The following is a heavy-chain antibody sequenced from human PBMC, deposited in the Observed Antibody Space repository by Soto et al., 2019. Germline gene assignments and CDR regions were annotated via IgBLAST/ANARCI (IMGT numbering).Heavy chain of an antibody. CDR2: ISSNGGST. CDR3: ARVYSSGYYLDAFDI. CDR1: GFTFSSYA. J-gene: IGHJ3*02. Sequence: PGGSLRLSCAASGFTFSSYAMHWVRQAPGKGLEYVSAISSNGGSTYYADFVKGRFTISRDNSKDTLYLQMGSLRAEDMAVYYCARVYSSGYYLDAFDIWGQGTMVTVSS. D-gene: IGHD3-22*01. V-gene: IGHV3-64*02.